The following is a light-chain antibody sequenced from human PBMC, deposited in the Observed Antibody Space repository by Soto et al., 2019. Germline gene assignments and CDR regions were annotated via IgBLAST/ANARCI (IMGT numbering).Light chain of an antibody. CDR1: SSDVGGYNY. Sequence: QSALTQPPSASGSPGQSVTISCTGTSSDVGGYNYVSWYQHHPGKAPKLMIYDVSKRPSGVPDRFSGSKSGNTASLTDSGLQAEDEADYYCSSYAGSNNYVFGTGTKLTVL. J-gene: IGLJ1*01. CDR3: SSYAGSNNYV. V-gene: IGLV2-8*01. CDR2: DVS.